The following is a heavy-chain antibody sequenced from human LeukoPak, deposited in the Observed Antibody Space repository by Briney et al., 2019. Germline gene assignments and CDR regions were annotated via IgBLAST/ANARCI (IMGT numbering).Heavy chain of an antibody. CDR1: GFTFSSYS. Sequence: PGGSLRLSCAASGFTFSSYSMNWVRQAPGKGLEWVSSISSSSSYIYYADSVKGRFTISRDNAKNSLYLQMNSQRAEDTAVYYCARDHPSCSGGSCYMDAFDIWGQGTMVTVSS. CDR3: ARDHPSCSGGSCYMDAFDI. CDR2: ISSSSSYI. D-gene: IGHD2-15*01. J-gene: IGHJ3*02. V-gene: IGHV3-21*01.